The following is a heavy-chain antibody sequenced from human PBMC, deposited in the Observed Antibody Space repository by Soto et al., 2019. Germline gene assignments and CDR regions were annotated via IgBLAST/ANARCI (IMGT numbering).Heavy chain of an antibody. CDR3: ARPHGYSSGWYRV. CDR2: INTDNGNT. D-gene: IGHD6-19*01. V-gene: IGHV1-3*04. CDR1: GYTFTSYA. Sequence: QVQLVQSGAEVKKPGASVKVSCKASGYTFTSYAMHWVRQAPGQRLEWMGWINTDNGNTKYSQKFQGRVTITRDTSACTAYMELSSLSSEDTAVDYCARPHGYSSGWYRVWGQGTLVTVS. J-gene: IGHJ4*02.